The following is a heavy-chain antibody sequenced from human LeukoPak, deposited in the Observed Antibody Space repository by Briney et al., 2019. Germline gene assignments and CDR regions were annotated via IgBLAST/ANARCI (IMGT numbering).Heavy chain of an antibody. J-gene: IGHJ5*02. Sequence: ASVKVSCKASGDTFTTYYMHWVRQGPGQALEWMGIINPSGDSTNYAQKFQGRVTMTRDTSTSTVYMDLSSLRSEDTAVYYCARGSSAAPGQASWFDPWGQGTLVTVSS. CDR1: GDTFTTYY. V-gene: IGHV1-46*01. CDR2: INPSGDST. CDR3: ARGSSAAPGQASWFDP. D-gene: IGHD2-2*01.